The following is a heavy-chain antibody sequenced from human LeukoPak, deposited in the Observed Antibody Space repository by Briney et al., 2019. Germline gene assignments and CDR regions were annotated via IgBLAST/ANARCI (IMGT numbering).Heavy chain of an antibody. CDR2: IKQDGSEK. CDR3: ARDLNYYDSSGYYYTFDY. D-gene: IGHD3-22*01. V-gene: IGHV3-7*01. Sequence: GGTLRLSCAASGFTFSSYGMSWVRQAPGKGLEWVANIKQDGSEKYYVDSVKGRFTISRDNAKNSLYLQMNSLRAEDTAVYYCARDLNYYDSSGYYYTFDYWGQGTLVTVSS. J-gene: IGHJ4*02. CDR1: GFTFSSYG.